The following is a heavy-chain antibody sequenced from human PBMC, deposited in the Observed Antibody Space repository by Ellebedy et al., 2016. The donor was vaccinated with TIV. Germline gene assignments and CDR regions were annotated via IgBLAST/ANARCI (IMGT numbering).Heavy chain of an antibody. CDR2: ISAPNGNT. CDR1: GYTFTSYG. D-gene: IGHD1-1*01. CDR3: ARDIWKAPLRTYYYYYGMDV. J-gene: IGHJ6*02. Sequence: AASVKVSCKASGYTFTSYGFSWVRQAPGQGLEWMGWISAPNGNTNYAQKLQGRVTLTTDTPTSTAYMELRRLRHDDTAVYYCARDIWKAPLRTYYYYYGMDVWGQGTTVTVSS. V-gene: IGHV1-18*04.